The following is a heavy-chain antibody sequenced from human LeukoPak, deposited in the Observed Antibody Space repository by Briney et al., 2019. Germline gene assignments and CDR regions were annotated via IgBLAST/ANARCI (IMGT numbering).Heavy chain of an antibody. CDR3: AKNSSGRGIFDY. J-gene: IGHJ4*02. D-gene: IGHD6-19*01. CDR2: ISGSGGST. Sequence: GGSLRLSCAASGFTFSNYAMNWVRQAPGMGLEWVSAISGSGGSTYYADSVKGRFTISRDNSKNTLYLQMNSLRAEDTAVYYCAKNSSGRGIFDYWGQGTLVTVSS. V-gene: IGHV3-23*01. CDR1: GFTFSNYA.